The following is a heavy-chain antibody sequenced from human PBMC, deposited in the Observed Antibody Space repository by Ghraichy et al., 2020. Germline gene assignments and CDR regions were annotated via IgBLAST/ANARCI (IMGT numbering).Heavy chain of an antibody. J-gene: IGHJ4*02. CDR3: TRTDPWVDGNIDY. Sequence: GALRLSCTASGFTHGDYAMSWVRQAPGKGLEWVGLIRSKAYGGTIDYAASVKGRFTISRDDSKSIAYLLMNSLQTEDTAVYYCTRTDPWVDGNIDYWGQGTLVTVSS. CDR1: GFTHGDYA. D-gene: IGHD1-1*01. V-gene: IGHV3-49*04. CDR2: IRSKAYGGTI.